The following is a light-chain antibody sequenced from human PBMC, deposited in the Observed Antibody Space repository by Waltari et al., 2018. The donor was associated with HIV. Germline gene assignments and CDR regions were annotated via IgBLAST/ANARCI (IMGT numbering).Light chain of an antibody. V-gene: IGLV2-14*03. J-gene: IGLJ3*02. CDR1: SRDVGGYDF. CDR3: CSYTRSDTWV. Sequence: SALTQPASMSAAPGQSITLTCTGSSRDVGGYDFVSWYQQYPCNAPKLTIFDVNNRPSGVSPRFSGSKSGTTASLTIAERQADDEADYYCCSYTRSDTWVFGGGTKLTVI. CDR2: DVN.